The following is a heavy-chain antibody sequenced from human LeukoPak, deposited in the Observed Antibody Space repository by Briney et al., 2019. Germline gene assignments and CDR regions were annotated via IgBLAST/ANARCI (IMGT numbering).Heavy chain of an antibody. V-gene: IGHV4-39*07. J-gene: IGHJ6*03. CDR1: GGSISSSSYY. CDR2: IYYSGST. Sequence: SETLSLTCTVSGGSISSSSYYWGWIRQPPGKGLEWIGSIYYSGSTYYNPSLKSRVTISVDTSKNQFSLKLSSVTAADTAVYYCARGGSYSPWHYYYYMDVWGKGTTVTVSS. CDR3: ARGGSYSPWHYYYYMDV. D-gene: IGHD1-26*01.